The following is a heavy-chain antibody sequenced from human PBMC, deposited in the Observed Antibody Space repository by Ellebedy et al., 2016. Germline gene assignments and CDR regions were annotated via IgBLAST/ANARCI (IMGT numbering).Heavy chain of an antibody. J-gene: IGHJ5*02. D-gene: IGHD3-16*02. CDR3: ARLLFHDYVWGSYRYHNWFDP. Sequence: GESLKISCKGSGSSFTSYWIGWVRQMPGKGLEWMGIIYPGDSDTRYSPSFQGQVTISADKSISTAYLQWSSLKASDTAMYYCARLLFHDYVWGSYRYHNWFDPWGQGTLVTVSS. CDR2: IYPGDSDT. CDR1: GSSFTSYW. V-gene: IGHV5-51*01.